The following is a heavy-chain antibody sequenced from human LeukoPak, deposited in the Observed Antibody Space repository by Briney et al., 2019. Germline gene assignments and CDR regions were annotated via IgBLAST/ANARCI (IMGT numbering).Heavy chain of an antibody. CDR3: ASNPRETNYDFWSGYYPFEY. D-gene: IGHD3-3*01. CDR1: GFTFSSYA. CDR2: ISSSGGST. V-gene: IGHV3-23*01. Sequence: GGSLRLSCAASGFTFSSYAMSWVRQAPGKGLEWVSTISSSGGSTYCADSVKGRFTISRDNSKNTLYLQMNSLRAEDTAVYYCASNPRETNYDFWSGYYPFEYWGQGTLVTVSS. J-gene: IGHJ4*02.